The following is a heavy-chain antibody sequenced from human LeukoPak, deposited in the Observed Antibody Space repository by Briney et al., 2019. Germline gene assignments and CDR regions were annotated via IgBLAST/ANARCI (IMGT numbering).Heavy chain of an antibody. J-gene: IGHJ4*02. CDR1: GFTFSTSG. V-gene: IGHV3-21*01. CDR2: ISSSTTYI. D-gene: IGHD6-13*01. Sequence: GGSLRLSCAASGFTFSTSGMNWVRQARGKGLEGVSSISSSTTYIYYADSVKGRFTISRDNAKNSLYLQMNSLRAADTAVYYCARALGGSSWFFDYWGQAILVTVSS. CDR3: ARALGGSSWFFDY.